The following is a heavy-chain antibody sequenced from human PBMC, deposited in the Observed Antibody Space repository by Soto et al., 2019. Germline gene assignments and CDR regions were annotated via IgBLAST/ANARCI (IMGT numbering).Heavy chain of an antibody. Sequence: EVQLVESGGGLVKPGGSLRLSCAASGFTFSSYNMNWVRQAPGKGLEWVSSISSSSSYIYYADSVKGRFTISRDNAKNSLYLQMNSLRAEAAAVYDWASTRRDGYNNFYDYYGMDVWGQGTTVTVSS. CDR1: GFTFSSYN. J-gene: IGHJ6*02. CDR3: ASTRRDGYNNFYDYYGMDV. D-gene: IGHD5-12*01. V-gene: IGHV3-21*01. CDR2: ISSSSSYI.